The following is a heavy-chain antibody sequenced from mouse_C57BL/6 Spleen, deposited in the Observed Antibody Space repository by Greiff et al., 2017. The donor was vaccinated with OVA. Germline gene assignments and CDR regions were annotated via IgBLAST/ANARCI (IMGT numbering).Heavy chain of an antibody. D-gene: IGHD2-2*01. Sequence: VQLQQSGPELVKPGASVKISCKASGYAFSSSWMNWVKQRPGKGLEWIGRIYPGDGDTNYNGKFKGKATLTADKSSSTAYMQLSSLTSEDSAVYFCARYYGYDGYAMDYWGQGTSVTVSS. J-gene: IGHJ4*01. CDR1: GYAFSSSW. CDR3: ARYYGYDGYAMDY. V-gene: IGHV1-82*01. CDR2: IYPGDGDT.